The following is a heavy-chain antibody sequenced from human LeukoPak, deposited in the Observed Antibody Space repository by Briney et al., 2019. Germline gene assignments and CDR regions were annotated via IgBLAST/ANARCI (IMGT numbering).Heavy chain of an antibody. Sequence: PSETLSLTCTVSGGSISSYYWGWIRQPPGKGLEWIGSIYHSGSTYYNPSLKSRVTISVDTSKDQFSLKLSSVTAADTAVYYCARAPEFDCSGGSCYPWGQGTLVTVSS. CDR2: IYHSGST. V-gene: IGHV4-39*07. J-gene: IGHJ5*02. D-gene: IGHD2-15*01. CDR1: GGSISSYY. CDR3: ARAPEFDCSGGSCYP.